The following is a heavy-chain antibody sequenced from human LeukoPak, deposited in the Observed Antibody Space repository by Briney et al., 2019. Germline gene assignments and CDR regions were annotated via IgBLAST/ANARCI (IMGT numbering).Heavy chain of an antibody. D-gene: IGHD3-3*01. J-gene: IGHJ4*02. Sequence: PGGSLRLSCAASGFTLSSYSMNWVRQAPGKGLEWISYISSSRNTIYYADSVKGRFIISRDNAKNSLFLQMNSLRAEDTAVYYCARGRSGRRFLADYWGQGTLVTVSS. CDR3: ARGRSGRRFLADY. CDR1: GFTLSSYS. CDR2: ISSSRNTI. V-gene: IGHV3-48*04.